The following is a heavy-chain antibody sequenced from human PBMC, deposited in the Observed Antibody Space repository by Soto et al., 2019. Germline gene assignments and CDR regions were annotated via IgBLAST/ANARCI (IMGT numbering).Heavy chain of an antibody. CDR2: IYDSGST. D-gene: IGHD5-12*01. Sequence: QVQLQESGPGLVKPSQTLSLTCTVSGGSISSSGYYWSWIRQHPGKGLEWIGYIYDSGSTYYNPSLKSRVTIQVDTSKNQYSLKLSSVTAADTAVYYCAREEGGGYDHRWFDPWGQGTLVTVSS. J-gene: IGHJ5*02. CDR3: AREEGGGYDHRWFDP. V-gene: IGHV4-31*03. CDR1: GGSISSSGYY.